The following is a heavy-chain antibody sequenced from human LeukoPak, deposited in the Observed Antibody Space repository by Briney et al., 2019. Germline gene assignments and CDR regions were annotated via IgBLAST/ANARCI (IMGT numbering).Heavy chain of an antibody. CDR2: IYYSGST. CDR3: ARAMGGQRGYSYGSRVGGYYFDY. V-gene: IGHV4-59*12. CDR1: GGSISSYY. J-gene: IGHJ4*02. Sequence: ASETLSLTCTVSGGSISSYYWSWIRQPPGKGLEWIGYIYYSGSTNYNPSLKSRVTISVDTSKNQFSLKLSSVTAADTAVYYCARAMGGQRGYSYGSRVGGYYFDYWGQGTLVTVSS. D-gene: IGHD5-18*01.